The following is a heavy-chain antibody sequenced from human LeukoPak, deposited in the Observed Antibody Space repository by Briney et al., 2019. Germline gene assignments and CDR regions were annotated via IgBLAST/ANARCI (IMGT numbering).Heavy chain of an antibody. CDR2: ISSSGSNI. Sequence: PGGSLRLSCAASGFTFSDYYMSWIRQAPGKGLEGVSYISSSGSNIYYADSVKGRFTISRDNAKNSLYLQMNSLRAEDMAVYYCARGFSCSSTSCYGPFDYWGQGTLVTVSS. J-gene: IGHJ4*02. CDR3: ARGFSCSSTSCYGPFDY. CDR1: GFTFSDYY. V-gene: IGHV3-11*04. D-gene: IGHD2-2*01.